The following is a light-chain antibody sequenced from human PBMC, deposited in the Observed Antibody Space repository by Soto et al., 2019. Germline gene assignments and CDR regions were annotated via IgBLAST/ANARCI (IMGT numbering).Light chain of an antibody. CDR1: QNINTY. CDR2: HAS. Sequence: DIPLTQSPSSLSASVGDRVTITCRSSQNINTYLNWYQQRPGEPPKLLIHHASSLKSAVPSRFSGSASGTAFTLTISSLQPEDFGTYYCQRSSRMPPFGGGTKLDIK. J-gene: IGKJ4*01. V-gene: IGKV1-39*01. CDR3: QRSSRMPP.